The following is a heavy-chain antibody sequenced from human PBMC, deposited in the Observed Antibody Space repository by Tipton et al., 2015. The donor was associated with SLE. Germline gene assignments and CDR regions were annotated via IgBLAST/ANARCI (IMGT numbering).Heavy chain of an antibody. J-gene: IGHJ4*02. V-gene: IGHV4-59*01. CDR1: GASISKNF. CDR2: FLNSANT. D-gene: IGHD3-16*01. Sequence: TLSLTCTVSGASISKNFWSWIRQSPGKGLEWIGYFLNSANTDSNPSLKSRVTLSVDTSTNQFSLKLSSVTAADTAVYFCAWGKSNTDYWGRGTLVTVSS. CDR3: AWGKSNTDY.